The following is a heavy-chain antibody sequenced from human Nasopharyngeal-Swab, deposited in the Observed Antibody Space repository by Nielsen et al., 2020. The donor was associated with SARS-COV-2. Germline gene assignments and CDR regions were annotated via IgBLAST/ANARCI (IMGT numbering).Heavy chain of an antibody. J-gene: IGHJ6*04. CDR2: IKQDGREK. CDR3: ARLTTQIQLWEMDV. CDR1: GFTFSRYW. D-gene: IGHD5-18*01. V-gene: IGHV3-7*01. Sequence: GESLNISCAASGFTFSRYWMSWVRQAPGKGLEWVANIKQDGREKYYVDSVKGRFTISRDNAKNSLYLQMNSLRAEDTAVYYCARLTTQIQLWEMDVWGKGTTVTVSS.